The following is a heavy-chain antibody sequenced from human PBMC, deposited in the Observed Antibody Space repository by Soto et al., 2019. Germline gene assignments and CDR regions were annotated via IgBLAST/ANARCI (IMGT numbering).Heavy chain of an antibody. CDR1: GFTFSSYW. V-gene: IGHV3-7*05. CDR2: IKQDGSEK. Sequence: GGSLRLSCAASGFTFSSYWMSWVRQAPGKGLEWVANIKQDGSEKYYVDSVKGRFTISRDNAKNSLYLQMNSLRAEDTAVYYCARVRNSGSYQPLDYWGQGTLVTVFS. D-gene: IGHD1-26*01. J-gene: IGHJ4*02. CDR3: ARVRNSGSYQPLDY.